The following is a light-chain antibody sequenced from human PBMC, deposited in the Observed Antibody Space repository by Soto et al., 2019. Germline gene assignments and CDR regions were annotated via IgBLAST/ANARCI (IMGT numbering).Light chain of an antibody. J-gene: IGKJ2*01. CDR2: GAS. CDR1: QSVSSTY. Sequence: EIVLTQSPGTLSLSPGERATLSCRASQSVSSTYLAWYQQNPGQAPRLLIYGASSRATGLPDRFSGSGSGTDFTLTISRLAPEDFAVYFCQQYGTSSYTFGQGTKLEIK. CDR3: QQYGTSSYT. V-gene: IGKV3-20*01.